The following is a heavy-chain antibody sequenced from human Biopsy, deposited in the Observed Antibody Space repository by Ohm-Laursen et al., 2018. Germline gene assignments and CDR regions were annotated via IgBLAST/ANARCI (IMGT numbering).Heavy chain of an antibody. CDR1: GGSISSGGSY. V-gene: IGHV4-31*01. D-gene: IGHD3-22*01. Sequence: SETLSLTWTVSGGSISSGGSYWSWIRQRPGKGLEWIGYIFNSANTYYNPSLKNLITISGDTSKNQFSLKLNSVTAADTAVYYCARDYDTSGYYYVSWGQGTLVTVSS. CDR3: ARDYDTSGYYYVS. J-gene: IGHJ5*02. CDR2: IFNSANT.